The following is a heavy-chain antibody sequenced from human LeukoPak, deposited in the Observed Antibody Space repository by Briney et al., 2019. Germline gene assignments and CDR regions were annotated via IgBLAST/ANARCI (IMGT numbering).Heavy chain of an antibody. V-gene: IGHV1-69*02. Sequence: ASVKVSCKASGGTFSSYTISWVRQAPGQELEWMGRIIPILGIANYAQKFQGRVTITADKSTSTAYMELSSLRSEDTAVYYCASPNYGGNLSLSFAYWGQETLVTVSS. J-gene: IGHJ4*02. D-gene: IGHD4-23*01. CDR2: IIPILGIA. CDR3: ASPNYGGNLSLSFAY. CDR1: GGTFSSYT.